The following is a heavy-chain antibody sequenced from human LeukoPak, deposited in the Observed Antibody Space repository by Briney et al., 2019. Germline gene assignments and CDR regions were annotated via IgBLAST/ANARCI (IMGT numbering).Heavy chain of an antibody. CDR3: SIRPSMTTVTTALDY. V-gene: IGHV3-23*01. D-gene: IGHD4-11*01. CDR1: GFTFSSYA. J-gene: IGHJ4*02. CDR2: ISGGGGTT. Sequence: GGSLRLSCAASGFTFSSYAMSWVRQAPGKGLEWVPGISGGGGTTYYADSVKGRFTISRDNSKNTLYLQMNTLRAEDTAVYYCSIRPSMTTVTTALDYWGQGTLVTVSS.